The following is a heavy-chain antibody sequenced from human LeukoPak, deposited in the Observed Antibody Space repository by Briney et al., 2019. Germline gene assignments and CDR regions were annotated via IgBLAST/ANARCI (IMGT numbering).Heavy chain of an antibody. CDR3: ARGRWNDDVSDY. Sequence: GGSLRLSCAASGFTFSSYGMHWVRQAPGKGLEWVAVISYDGSNKYYADSVKGRFTISRDNSKNTLYLQMNSLRAEDTAVYYCARGRWNDDVSDYWGQGTLVTVSS. D-gene: IGHD1-1*01. J-gene: IGHJ4*02. V-gene: IGHV3-30*19. CDR1: GFTFSSYG. CDR2: ISYDGSNK.